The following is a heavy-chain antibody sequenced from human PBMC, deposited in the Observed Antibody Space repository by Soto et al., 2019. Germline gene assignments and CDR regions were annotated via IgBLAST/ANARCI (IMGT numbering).Heavy chain of an antibody. J-gene: IGHJ4*02. Sequence: GSLRLSGAASGFTVTNYAMTWVRQAPGKGLEWVSPISETGYTTYHADSVKGRFTISRENFKNTLYLQMNSLRAEDTAVYYCAKHDYGDYKLYDYWGQGTLVTVSS. D-gene: IGHD4-17*01. CDR2: ISETGYTT. V-gene: IGHV3-23*01. CDR1: GFTVTNYA. CDR3: AKHDYGDYKLYDY.